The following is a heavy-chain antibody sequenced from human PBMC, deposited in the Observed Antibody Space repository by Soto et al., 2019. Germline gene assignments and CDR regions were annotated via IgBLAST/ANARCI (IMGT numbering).Heavy chain of an antibody. CDR1: GFGFTSHA. J-gene: IGHJ6*03. CDR3: AKAHWLVGAVYYMDV. D-gene: IGHD6-19*01. Sequence: EVQLLESGGGLVQRGGSLRLSCAASGFGFTSHAMSWVRQAPGRGLEWVATISGSGGTTYNADSAKGRFTISRDNSENTLYLQMNNLRAEDTAIYYCAKAHWLVGAVYYMDVWGEGTTVTVSS. V-gene: IGHV3-23*01. CDR2: ISGSGGTT.